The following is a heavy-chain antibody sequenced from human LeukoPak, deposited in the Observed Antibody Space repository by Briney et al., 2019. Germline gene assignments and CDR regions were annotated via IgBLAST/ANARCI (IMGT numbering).Heavy chain of an antibody. V-gene: IGHV4-61*02. CDR3: ARGGRAGPYNWFDP. Sequence: SQTLSLTCTVSGGSISSGSYHWSWIRQPAGTGLEWIGRIYTSGSTNYNPSLKSRVTISVDTSKNQFSLKLSSVTAADTAVYYCARGGRAGPYNWFDPWGQGTLVTVSS. J-gene: IGHJ5*02. CDR1: GGSISSGSYH. D-gene: IGHD6-13*01. CDR2: IYTSGST.